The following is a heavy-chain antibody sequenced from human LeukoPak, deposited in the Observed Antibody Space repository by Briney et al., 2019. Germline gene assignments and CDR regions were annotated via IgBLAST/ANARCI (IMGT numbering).Heavy chain of an antibody. V-gene: IGHV4-59*12. J-gene: IGHJ2*01. CDR2: IYYSGST. CDR1: GGSISSYY. D-gene: IGHD3-10*01. Sequence: SETLSLTCTVSGGSISSYYWSWIRQPPGKGLEWIGYIYYSGSTNYNPSLKSRVTISVDTSKNQFSLKLSSVTAADTAVYCCARGITMVRPLDLWGRGTLVTVSS. CDR3: ARGITMVRPLDL.